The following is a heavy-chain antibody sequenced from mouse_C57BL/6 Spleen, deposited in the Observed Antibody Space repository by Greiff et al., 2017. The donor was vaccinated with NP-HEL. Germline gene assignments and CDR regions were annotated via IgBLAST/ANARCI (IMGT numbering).Heavy chain of an antibody. CDR2: IWSGGST. CDR1: GFSLTSYG. J-gene: IGHJ3*01. Sequence: QVQLKQSGPGLVQPSQSLSITCTVSGFSLTSYGVHWVRQSPGKGLEWLGVIWSGGSTDYNAAFISRLSISKDNSKSQVVFKMNSLQADDTAIYYCARGDDYDGAWFAYWGQGTLVTVSA. V-gene: IGHV2-2*01. D-gene: IGHD2-4*01. CDR3: ARGDDYDGAWFAY.